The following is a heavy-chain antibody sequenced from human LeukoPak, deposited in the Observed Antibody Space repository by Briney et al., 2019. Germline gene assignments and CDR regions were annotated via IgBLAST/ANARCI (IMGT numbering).Heavy chain of an antibody. CDR2: IDHSGST. Sequence: SETLSLTCAVYGGSFSGYYWSWIRQPPGKGLEWIGEIDHSGSTNYNPSLKSRVTISVDTSKNQFSLKLSSVTAADTAVYYCARGGNPYDYWGQGTLVTVSS. V-gene: IGHV4-34*01. J-gene: IGHJ4*02. CDR3: ARGGNPYDY. CDR1: GGSFSGYY. D-gene: IGHD4-23*01.